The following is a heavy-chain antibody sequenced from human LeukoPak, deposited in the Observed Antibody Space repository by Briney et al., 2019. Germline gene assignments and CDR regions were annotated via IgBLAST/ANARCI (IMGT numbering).Heavy chain of an antibody. J-gene: IGHJ4*02. V-gene: IGHV1-2*02. CDR3: ARGSSVVWDIVVVPAASDY. D-gene: IGHD2-2*01. CDR2: INPNSGGT. Sequence: ASVRVSCKASGYTFTGYYMHWVRQAPGQGLEWMGWINPNSGGTNYAQKFPGRVTMTRDTSISTAYMELSRLRSDDTAVYYCARGSSVVWDIVVVPAASDYWGQGTLVTVSS. CDR1: GYTFTGYY.